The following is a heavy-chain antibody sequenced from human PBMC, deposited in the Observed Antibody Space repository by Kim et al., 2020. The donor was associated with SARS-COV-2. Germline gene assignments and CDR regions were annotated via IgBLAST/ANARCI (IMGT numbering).Heavy chain of an antibody. CDR3: ARDIRGTWFDP. V-gene: IGHV3-7*01. CDR1: GFSFSSHA. J-gene: IGHJ5*02. Sequence: GGSLRLSCVASGFSFSSHAMSWVRQAPGKGLEWVANIKQDGSEKYYIDSVKGRITISRDNAKNLMYLQMSGLRAADTAVYYCARDIRGTWFDPWGPGNLV. CDR2: IKQDGSEK. D-gene: IGHD3-16*01.